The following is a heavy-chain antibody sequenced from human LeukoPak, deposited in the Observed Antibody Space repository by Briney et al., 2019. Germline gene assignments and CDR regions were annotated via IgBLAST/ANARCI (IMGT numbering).Heavy chain of an antibody. CDR3: ASRGLYSSSSAGSIYYFDY. J-gene: IGHJ4*02. Sequence: SETLSLTCAVYGGSFSGYYWSWIRQPPGKGLEWIGEINHSVSTNYNPSLKSRVTISVDTSKNQFSLKLSSVTAADTAVYYCASRGLYSSSSAGSIYYFDYWGQGTLVTVSS. CDR2: INHSVST. CDR1: GGSFSGYY. V-gene: IGHV4-34*01. D-gene: IGHD6-6*01.